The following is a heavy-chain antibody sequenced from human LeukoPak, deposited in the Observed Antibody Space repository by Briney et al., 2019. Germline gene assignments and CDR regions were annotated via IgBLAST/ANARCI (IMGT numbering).Heavy chain of an antibody. CDR3: AREIAAADYYFDY. CDR1: GFTFSSYA. V-gene: IGHV3-30*04. Sequence: GESLRLSCAASGFTFSSYAMHWVRQAPGKGLEWVAVISYDGSNKYYADSVKGRFTISRDNSKNTLYLQMNSLRAEDTAVYYCAREIAAADYYFDYWGQGTLVTVSS. D-gene: IGHD6-13*01. CDR2: ISYDGSNK. J-gene: IGHJ4*02.